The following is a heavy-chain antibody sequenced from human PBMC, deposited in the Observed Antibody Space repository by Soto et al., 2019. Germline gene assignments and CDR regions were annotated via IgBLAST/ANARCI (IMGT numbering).Heavy chain of an antibody. D-gene: IGHD3-9*01. CDR3: VKGGGLRYFDWLGY. Sequence: GGSLRLSCSASGFTFSSYAMHWVRQAPGKGLEYVSAISSNGGSTYYADSVKGRLTISRDNSKNTLYLQMSSLRAEDTAVYYCVKGGGLRYFDWLGYWGQGTLVTVSS. J-gene: IGHJ4*02. CDR1: GFTFSSYA. V-gene: IGHV3-64D*06. CDR2: ISSNGGST.